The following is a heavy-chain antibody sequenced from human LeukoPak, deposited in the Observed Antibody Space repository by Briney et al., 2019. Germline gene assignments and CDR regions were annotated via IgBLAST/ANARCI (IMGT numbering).Heavy chain of an antibody. CDR3: TTDGRGYCSSTSCYDYGY. CDR1: GFTFSNAW. D-gene: IGHD2-2*01. V-gene: IGHV3-15*01. CDR2: IKSKTDGGTI. J-gene: IGHJ4*02. Sequence: PGGSLRLSCAASGFTFSNAWMSWVRQAPGKGLEWVGRIKSKTDGGTIDYAAPVKGRFTISRDDSKNTLYLQMNSLKTEDTAVYYCTTDGRGYCSSTSCYDYGYWGQGTLVTVSS.